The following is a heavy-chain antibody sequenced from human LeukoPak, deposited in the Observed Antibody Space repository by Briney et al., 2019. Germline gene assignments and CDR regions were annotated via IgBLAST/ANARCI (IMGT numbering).Heavy chain of an antibody. D-gene: IGHD3-22*01. Sequence: PGRSLRLSCAASGFTFSSYGMHWVRQAPGKGLEWVALIWYDGSNKYYTDSVKGRLTISRDNSKNTLYLQMNSLRAEDTAVYYCARLNFGYSDYYDSSGYYYYYWGQGTLVTVSS. CDR2: IWYDGSNK. CDR1: GFTFSSYG. V-gene: IGHV3-33*01. J-gene: IGHJ4*02. CDR3: ARLNFGYSDYYDSSGYYYYY.